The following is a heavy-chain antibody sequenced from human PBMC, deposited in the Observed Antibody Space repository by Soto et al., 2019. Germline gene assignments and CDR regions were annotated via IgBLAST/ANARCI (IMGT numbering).Heavy chain of an antibody. CDR2: IIPIFGTA. D-gene: IGHD1-26*01. CDR3: ASLGTVGATDNWFDP. J-gene: IGHJ5*02. V-gene: IGHV1-69*01. Sequence: QVQLVQSGAEVKKPGSSVKVSCKASGGTFSSYAISWVRQAPGQGLEWMGGIIPIFGTANYAQKFQGRVTITADESTSTAYMERSSLRSDDTAVYYCASLGTVGATDNWFDPWGHGTLVTFSS. CDR1: GGTFSSYA.